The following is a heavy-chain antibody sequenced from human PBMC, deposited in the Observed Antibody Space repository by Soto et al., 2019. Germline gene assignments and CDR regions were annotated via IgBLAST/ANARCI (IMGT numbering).Heavy chain of an antibody. CDR1: GGTFSSYA. CDR2: IIPIFGTA. D-gene: IGHD3-16*01. CDR3: ASYEIRRGYYYDGMDV. J-gene: IGHJ6*02. Sequence: QVQLVQSGAEVKKPGSSVKVSCKASGGTFSSYAISWVRQAPGQGLEWMGGIIPIFGTANYAQMFQGRVTITADESTSTAYMALSILRSEDTAVYYCASYEIRRGYYYDGMDVWCQGGTVTVSS. V-gene: IGHV1-69*12.